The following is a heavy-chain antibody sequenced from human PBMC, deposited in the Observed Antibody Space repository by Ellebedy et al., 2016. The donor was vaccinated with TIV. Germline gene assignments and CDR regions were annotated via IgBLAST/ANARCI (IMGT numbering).Heavy chain of an antibody. CDR1: GGSISSSSYY. CDR2: IYYSGST. D-gene: IGHD2-15*01. V-gene: IGHV4-39*07. CDR3: ARGFYFSGD. J-gene: IGHJ4*02. Sequence: SETLSLXXTVSGGSISSSSYYWGWIRQPPGKGLEWIGSIYYSGSTYYNPSLKSRVTISVDTSKNQFSLKLSSVTAADTAVYYCARGFYFSGDWGQGTLVTVSS.